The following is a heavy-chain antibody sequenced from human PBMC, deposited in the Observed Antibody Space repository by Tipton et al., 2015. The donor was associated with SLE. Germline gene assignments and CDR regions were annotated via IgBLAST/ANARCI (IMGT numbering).Heavy chain of an antibody. J-gene: IGHJ6*02. CDR2: INHSGST. CDR3: ARLRISGVLTGSYEYGMDV. CDR1: GGSISNYY. D-gene: IGHD3-3*01. Sequence: TLSLTCKVSGGSISNYYWSWIRLTSGERLEWIGEINHSGSTNYNPSLKSRVTMSVDTSKNQFSLNLTSVTAADTAVYYCARLRISGVLTGSYEYGMDVWGQGTAVTVSS. V-gene: IGHV4-34*01.